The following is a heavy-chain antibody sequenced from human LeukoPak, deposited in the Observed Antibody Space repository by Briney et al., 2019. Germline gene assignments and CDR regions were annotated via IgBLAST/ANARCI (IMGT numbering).Heavy chain of an antibody. CDR1: GFTFSAYA. D-gene: IGHD3-22*01. J-gene: IGHJ4*02. Sequence: PGGPLRLSCAASGFTFSAYAVPWVRQAPGKGLEWVSVIYSGGSTYYADSVKGRFTISRDNSKNTLYLQMNSLRAEDTAVYYCARALPYYYDSSGYQDYWGQGTLVTVSS. V-gene: IGHV3-53*01. CDR3: ARALPYYYDSSGYQDY. CDR2: IYSGGST.